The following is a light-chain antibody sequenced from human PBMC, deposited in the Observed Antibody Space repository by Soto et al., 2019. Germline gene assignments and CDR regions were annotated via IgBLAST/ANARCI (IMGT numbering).Light chain of an antibody. V-gene: IGLV1-44*01. CDR2: SNN. CDR1: SSDLGAGFD. Sequence: QSVLTQPPSVSGAPGQRVTISCTGASSDLGAGFDVHWYQQLPGAAPKLLIFSNNQRPSGVPDRFSGSKSGTSGSLAISGLQSEDEADYYCAAWDDNLNGVIFGGGTKVTV. J-gene: IGLJ2*01. CDR3: AAWDDNLNGVI.